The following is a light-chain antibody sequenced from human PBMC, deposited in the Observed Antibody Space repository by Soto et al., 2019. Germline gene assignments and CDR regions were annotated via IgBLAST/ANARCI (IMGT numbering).Light chain of an antibody. CDR3: QSYDSSQPYV. Sequence: QLVLTQPPSVSGAPGQRVTISCTGSSSNIGAGYDVHWYQQLPGTAPKLLIYGNSNRPSGVPDRFSGSKSGTSASLAITGLQAEDEADYYCQSYDSSQPYVFGTGTKVTVL. CDR2: GNS. CDR1: SSNIGAGYD. V-gene: IGLV1-40*01. J-gene: IGLJ1*01.